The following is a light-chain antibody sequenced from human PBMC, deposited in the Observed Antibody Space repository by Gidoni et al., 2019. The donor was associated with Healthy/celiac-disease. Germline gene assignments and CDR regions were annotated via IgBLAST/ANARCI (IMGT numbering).Light chain of an antibody. V-gene: IGLV2-14*03. Sequence: QSALTQPPSVSGSPGQSITISCTGTSSDVGGYNYVSWYQQHPGTAPKLMIYDVSTRPSGVSNRFSGSKSGNTASLTISGLQAEDEADYYCSSYTSSSTLVFGGGTKLTVL. CDR1: SSDVGGYNY. CDR3: SSYTSSSTLV. CDR2: DVS. J-gene: IGLJ2*01.